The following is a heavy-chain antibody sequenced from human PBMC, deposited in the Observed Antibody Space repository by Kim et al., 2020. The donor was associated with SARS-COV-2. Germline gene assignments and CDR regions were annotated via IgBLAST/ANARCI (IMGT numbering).Heavy chain of an antibody. Sequence: SETLSLTCAVYGGSFSGYYWSWIRQPPGKGLEWIGEINHSGSTNYNPSLKSRVTISVDTSKNQFSLKLSSVTAADTAVYYCARVNRRYYDFWSGYYPRGYYYGMDVWGQGTTVTVSS. J-gene: IGHJ6*02. CDR3: ARVNRRYYDFWSGYYPRGYYYGMDV. V-gene: IGHV4-34*01. CDR2: INHSGST. CDR1: GGSFSGYY. D-gene: IGHD3-3*01.